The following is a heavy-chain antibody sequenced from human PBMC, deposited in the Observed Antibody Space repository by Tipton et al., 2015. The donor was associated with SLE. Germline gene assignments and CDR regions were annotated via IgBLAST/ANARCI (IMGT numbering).Heavy chain of an antibody. Sequence: TLSLTCTVSGGSISSSSYYWGWIRQPPGKGLEWIGSIYYSGSTYYNPSLKSRVTISVDTSKNQFSLKLSSVTAADTAVYYCARESLGGATIGNFDYWGQGTLVTVSS. D-gene: IGHD1-26*01. CDR3: ARESLGGATIGNFDY. CDR2: IYYSGST. V-gene: IGHV4-39*07. J-gene: IGHJ4*02. CDR1: GGSISSSSYY.